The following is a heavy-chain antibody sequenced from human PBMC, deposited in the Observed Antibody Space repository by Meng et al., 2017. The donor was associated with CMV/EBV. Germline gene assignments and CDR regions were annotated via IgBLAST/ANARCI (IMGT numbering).Heavy chain of an antibody. CDR3: AAGYYDFWSGYYTSPTYGMDV. Sequence: ASVKVSCKASGNTFTGYYMHWVRQAPGQGLEWMGWINPNSGGTNYAQKFRGRVTMTRDTSISTAYMELSRLRSDDTAVYYCAAGYYDFWSGYYTSPTYGMDVWGQGTTVTV. CDR2: INPNSGGT. D-gene: IGHD3-3*01. V-gene: IGHV1-2*02. J-gene: IGHJ6*02. CDR1: GNTFTGYY.